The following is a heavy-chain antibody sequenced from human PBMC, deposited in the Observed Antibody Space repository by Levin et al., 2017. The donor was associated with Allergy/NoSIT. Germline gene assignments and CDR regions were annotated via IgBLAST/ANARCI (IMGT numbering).Heavy chain of an antibody. CDR3: ARTSYGGYAFDF. D-gene: IGHD5-12*01. J-gene: IGHJ3*01. Sequence: PSQTLSLPCTFSGFSLSTSGMCVGWIRQPPGKALEWLALIDWDDDKYYSTSLKTRLIISKDTSKDQVVLTMTNMDPVDTATYYCARTSYGGYAFDFWGQGTMVTVSS. V-gene: IGHV2-70*01. CDR2: IDWDDDK. CDR1: GFSLSTSGMC.